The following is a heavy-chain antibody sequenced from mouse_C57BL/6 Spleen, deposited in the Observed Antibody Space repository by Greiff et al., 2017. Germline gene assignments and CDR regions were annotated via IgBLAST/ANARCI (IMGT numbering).Heavy chain of an antibody. Sequence: QVQLQQSGAELVKPGASVKLSCKASGYTFTEYTIHWVKQRSGQGLEWIGWFYPGSGSIKYNEKFKDKATLTADKSSSTVYMELSRLTSEDSAVXCCARHEERDYYGSSVLAMDYWGQGTSVTVSS. CDR2: FYPGSGSI. CDR3: ARHEERDYYGSSVLAMDY. D-gene: IGHD1-1*01. J-gene: IGHJ4*01. CDR1: GYTFTEYT. V-gene: IGHV1-62-2*01.